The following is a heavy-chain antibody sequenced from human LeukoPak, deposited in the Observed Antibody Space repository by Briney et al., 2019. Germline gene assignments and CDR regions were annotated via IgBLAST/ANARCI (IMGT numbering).Heavy chain of an antibody. V-gene: IGHV4-34*01. D-gene: IGHD6-13*01. Sequence: SETLSLTCAVYGGSFSGYYWSWIRPPPGKGLEWIGEINHSGSTNYNPSLKSRVTISVDTSKNQFSLKLSSVTAADTAVYYCARGPDWYSSSWSYFGMDVWGQGTTVTVSS. CDR1: GGSFSGYY. CDR2: INHSGST. J-gene: IGHJ6*02. CDR3: ARGPDWYSSSWSYFGMDV.